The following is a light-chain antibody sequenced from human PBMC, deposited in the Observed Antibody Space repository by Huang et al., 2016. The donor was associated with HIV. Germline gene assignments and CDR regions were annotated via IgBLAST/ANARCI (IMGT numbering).Light chain of an antibody. CDR1: QIVSSN. V-gene: IGKV3-15*01. CDR3: QQYNNWPLT. J-gene: IGKJ1*01. CDR2: GAS. Sequence: EIVMTHSPATLSVSPGERATLSCRASQIVSSNLAWYQQKPGQAPRLLIYGASTRATGIPARFSGSGSGTEFTRTISSLQSEDFAVYYCQQYNNWPLTFGQGTKVEIK.